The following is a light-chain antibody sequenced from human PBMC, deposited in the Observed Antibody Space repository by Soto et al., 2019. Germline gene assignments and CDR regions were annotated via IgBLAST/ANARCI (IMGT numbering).Light chain of an antibody. V-gene: IGKV1-33*01. CDR1: QDISNY. CDR2: DAS. CDR3: QQYDNLPMYI. J-gene: IGKJ2*01. Sequence: DLQMTQSPSSLSASVGDRVTITCQASQDISNYLNWYQQKPGKAPELLIYDASNLETGVPSRFSGSGSGTDFTFTISSLQPEDIATYYCQQYDNLPMYIFGQGTKLEIK.